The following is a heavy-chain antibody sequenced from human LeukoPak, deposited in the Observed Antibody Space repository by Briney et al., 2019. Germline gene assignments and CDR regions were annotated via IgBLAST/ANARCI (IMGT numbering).Heavy chain of an antibody. Sequence: GGSLRLSCAGSGFAFNSYALHWVRQAPGKGLEWVSGISGLGDNQYYADSVKGRFTISRDNSKNIVYLDMSSLRVEETGIYFCVKDSSAWYFYFDSWGQGTPVTVSS. V-gene: IGHV3-23*01. J-gene: IGHJ4*01. CDR3: VKDSSAWYFYFDS. CDR1: GFAFNSYA. CDR2: ISGLGDNQ. D-gene: IGHD6-13*01.